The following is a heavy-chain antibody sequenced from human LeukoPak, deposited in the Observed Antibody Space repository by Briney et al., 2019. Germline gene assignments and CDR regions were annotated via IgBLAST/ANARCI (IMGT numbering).Heavy chain of an antibody. CDR2: IYSSGST. CDR3: ARSSWQLVFTPFDY. D-gene: IGHD6-6*01. J-gene: IGHJ4*02. V-gene: IGHV4-4*09. CDR1: GGSISRYY. Sequence: SETLSLTCTVSGGSISRYYWSWIRHPPGKGLEWIGYIYSSGSTNYSPSLKSRVTISVDTSKNQFSLKLSSVTAADTAVYYCARSSWQLVFTPFDYWGQGTLVTVSS.